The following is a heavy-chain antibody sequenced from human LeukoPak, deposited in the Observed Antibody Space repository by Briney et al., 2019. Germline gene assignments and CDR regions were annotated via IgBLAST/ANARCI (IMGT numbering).Heavy chain of an antibody. D-gene: IGHD2/OR15-2a*01. CDR2: IKQDGSEE. V-gene: IGHV3-7*01. J-gene: IGHJ4*02. CDR1: GFTFSSYW. CDR3: ARDRAYSTYDY. Sequence: GGSLRLSCAASGFTFSSYWMSWVRQAPGKGLEWVANIKQDGSEENFVDSVKGRFTISRDNAKKSLYLQMNSLRAEDTAVYYCARDRAYSTYDYWGQGTLVRVSS.